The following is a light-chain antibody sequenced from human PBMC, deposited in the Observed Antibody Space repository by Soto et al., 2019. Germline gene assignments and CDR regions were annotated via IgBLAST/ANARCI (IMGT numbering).Light chain of an antibody. J-gene: IGKJ1*01. CDR1: QSVSSY. V-gene: IGKV3-11*01. CDR3: QQRSNWPWT. Sequence: IGVTQSPATLSLSTGERATLSCRASQSVSSYLAWYQQKPGQAPRLLIYDASNRATGIPARFSGSGSGTDFTLTISSLEPEDFAVYYCQQRSNWPWTFGQGTKVDIK. CDR2: DAS.